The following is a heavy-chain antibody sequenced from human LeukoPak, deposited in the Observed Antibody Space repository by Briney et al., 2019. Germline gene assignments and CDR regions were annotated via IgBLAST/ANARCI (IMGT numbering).Heavy chain of an antibody. CDR2: INPSGGST. CDR3: ARGYGDYYFDY. D-gene: IGHD4-17*01. J-gene: IGHJ4*02. Sequence: ASVKVSCKASGYTFTSYYMHWVRQAPGQGLERMGIINPSGGSTSYAQKFQGRVTMTRDTSTSTVYMELSSLRSEDTAVYCCARGYGDYYFDYWGQGTLVTVSS. V-gene: IGHV1-46*01. CDR1: GYTFTSYY.